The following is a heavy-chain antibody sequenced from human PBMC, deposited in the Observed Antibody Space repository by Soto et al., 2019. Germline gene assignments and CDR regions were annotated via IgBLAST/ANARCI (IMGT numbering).Heavy chain of an antibody. J-gene: IGHJ6*02. V-gene: IGHV1-18*04. CDR1: GYTFTSYG. D-gene: IGHD3-22*01. Sequence: ASVKVSCKASGYTFTSYGISWVRQAPGQGLEWMGWISAYNGNTNYAQKLQGRVTMTTDTSTSTAYMELRSLRSDDTAVYYCARDFDSSGYYYYYYVMDVWGQGTTVTVSS. CDR3: ARDFDSSGYYYYYYVMDV. CDR2: ISAYNGNT.